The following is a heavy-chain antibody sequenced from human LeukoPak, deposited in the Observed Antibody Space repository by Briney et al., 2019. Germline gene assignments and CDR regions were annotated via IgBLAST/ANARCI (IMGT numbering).Heavy chain of an antibody. V-gene: IGHV3-30*03. CDR2: ISYDGSNK. CDR1: GFTFSSYG. J-gene: IGHJ4*02. D-gene: IGHD6-13*01. Sequence: PGGSLRLSCAASGFTFSSYGMHWVRQAPGKGLEWVAVISYDGSNKYYADSVKGRFTISRDNAKNSLYLQMNSLRDEDTAVYYCARDLVAAAGNTELDYWGQGTLVTVSS. CDR3: ARDLVAAAGNTELDY.